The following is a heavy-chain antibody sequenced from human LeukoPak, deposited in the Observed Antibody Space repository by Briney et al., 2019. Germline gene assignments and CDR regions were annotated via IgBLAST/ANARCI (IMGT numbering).Heavy chain of an antibody. V-gene: IGHV3-74*01. D-gene: IGHD3-22*01. J-gene: IGHJ4*02. CDR1: GFTFSSYW. Sequence: GGSLRLSCAASGFTFSSYWMHWVRQAPGKGLVWVSRINNGSSSTSYADSVKGRFTISRDNAKNTLYLQMNSLRAEDTAVYYCARDPPPRVGLSDYDSVPDYWGQGTLVTVSS. CDR2: INNGSSST. CDR3: ARDPPPRVGLSDYDSVPDY.